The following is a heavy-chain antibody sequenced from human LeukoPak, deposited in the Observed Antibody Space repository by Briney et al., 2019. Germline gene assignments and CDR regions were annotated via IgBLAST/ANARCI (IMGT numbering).Heavy chain of an antibody. CDR1: EFTLSRHG. Sequence: GGSLRLSCAPSEFTLSRHGMHWVRQAPGKGLEWVAIIWYDGSNEYYADSVKGPFTISRDNSKNTLYLQMNSLRAEDTAVYYCARDQLPLYMDVWGQGTTVTVSS. J-gene: IGHJ6*02. D-gene: IGHD3-10*01. CDR3: ARDQLPLYMDV. CDR2: IWYDGSNE. V-gene: IGHV3-33*08.